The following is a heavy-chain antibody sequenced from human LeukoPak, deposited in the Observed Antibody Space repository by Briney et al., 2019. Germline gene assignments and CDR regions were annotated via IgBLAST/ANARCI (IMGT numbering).Heavy chain of an antibody. Sequence: SETLSLTCTVSGGSISSYYWSWIRQPPGKGLEWIGYIYYSGSTNYNPSLKSRVTISVDTSKNQFSLKLSSVTAADTAVYYCARLRRDGYKRDYYSYGMDVWGQGATVTVSS. CDR1: GGSISSYY. V-gene: IGHV4-59*01. D-gene: IGHD5-12*01. J-gene: IGHJ6*02. CDR3: ARLRRDGYKRDYYSYGMDV. CDR2: IYYSGST.